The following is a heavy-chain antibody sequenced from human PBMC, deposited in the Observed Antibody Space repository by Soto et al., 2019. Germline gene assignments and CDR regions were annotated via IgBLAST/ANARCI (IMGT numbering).Heavy chain of an antibody. CDR3: AKDTGRGGGSVFDY. Sequence: EVQLLESGGGLVQPGGSLRLSCAPSGFIFSNYAMSWVRPARGKGLEWVSAISGSGADTYYTESVKGRFTISRDNFKNTLYLQMNSLRAADTAVYYCAKDTGRGGGSVFDYWGQGTLVTVSS. CDR1: GFIFSNYA. D-gene: IGHD2-15*01. V-gene: IGHV3-23*01. J-gene: IGHJ4*02. CDR2: ISGSGADT.